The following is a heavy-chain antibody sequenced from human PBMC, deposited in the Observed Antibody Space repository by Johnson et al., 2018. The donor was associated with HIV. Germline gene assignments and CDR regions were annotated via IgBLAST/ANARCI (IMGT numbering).Heavy chain of an antibody. J-gene: IGHJ3*01. CDR3: ATVWRNEGRHAFDV. CDR1: GFTFSDYY. CDR2: ISSSGGTI. D-gene: IGHD1-1*01. V-gene: IGHV3-11*04. Sequence: QVQLVESGGGLVKPGGSLRLSCAASGFTFSDYYMTWIRQAPGKGLEWVSYISSSGGTIYYTDSVKGQFTISRDNAKNSLYLHMNSLRAEDTAVYYCATVWRNEGRHAFDVWGQGTMVTVSS.